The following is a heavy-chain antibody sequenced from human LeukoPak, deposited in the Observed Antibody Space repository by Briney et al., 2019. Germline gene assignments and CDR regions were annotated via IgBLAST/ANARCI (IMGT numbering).Heavy chain of an antibody. CDR3: ARARTYYDFWSGQKEDDAFDI. J-gene: IGHJ3*02. CDR1: GFTFSSYA. V-gene: IGHV3-30-3*01. Sequence: PGRSLRLSCAASGFTFSSYAMHWVRQAPGKGLEWVAVISYDGSNKYYADSVKGRFTISRDNSKNTLYLQMNSLRAEDTAVYYCARARTYYDFWSGQKEDDAFDIWGQGTMVTVSS. D-gene: IGHD3-3*01. CDR2: ISYDGSNK.